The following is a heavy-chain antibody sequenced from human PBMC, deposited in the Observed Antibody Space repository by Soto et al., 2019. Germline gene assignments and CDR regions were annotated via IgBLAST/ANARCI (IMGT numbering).Heavy chain of an antibody. CDR2: IYSGGSK. D-gene: IGHD3-9*01. V-gene: IGHV3-66*01. Sequence: GGSLRLSCAASGFTVIRNYMIWVRQAPGKGLEWVSVIYSGGSKYYADSVKGRFTISRDNSENTLSLQMNSLRAEDTAVYYCASDSRSTYFDWLFAFDSWGQGALVPVSS. CDR3: ASDSRSTYFDWLFAFDS. J-gene: IGHJ4*02. CDR1: GFTVIRNY.